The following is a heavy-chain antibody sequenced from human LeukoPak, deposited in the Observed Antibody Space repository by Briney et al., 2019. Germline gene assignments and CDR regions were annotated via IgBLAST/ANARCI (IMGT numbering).Heavy chain of an antibody. D-gene: IGHD6-13*01. CDR3: ARDRVGQQLVGRNYYYYYMDV. V-gene: IGHV4-59*01. CDR2: IYHSGST. Sequence: SETLSLTCTVSGGSISSYSWSWIRQPPGKGLEWIGYIYHSGSTNYNPSLKSRVTISVDTSKNQFSLKLRSVTAADTAVYYCARDRVGQQLVGRNYYYYYMDVWGKGTTVTISS. J-gene: IGHJ6*03. CDR1: GGSISSYS.